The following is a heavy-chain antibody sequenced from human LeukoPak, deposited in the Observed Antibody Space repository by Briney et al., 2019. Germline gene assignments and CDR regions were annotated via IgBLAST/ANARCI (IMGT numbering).Heavy chain of an antibody. CDR3: ARGPNYPSPSPFDY. CDR2: IYYSGST. J-gene: IGHJ4*02. V-gene: IGHV4-59*08. CDR1: GGSISSYY. D-gene: IGHD5-24*01. Sequence: SETLSLTCTVSGGSISSYYWSWIRQPPGKGLEWIGYIYYSGSTNYNPSLRSRVTISVDTSKNQFSLKLSSVTAADTAVYYCARGPNYPSPSPFDYWGQGTLVTVSS.